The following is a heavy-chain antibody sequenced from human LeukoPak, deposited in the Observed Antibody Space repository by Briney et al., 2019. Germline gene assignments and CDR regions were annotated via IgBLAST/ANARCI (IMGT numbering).Heavy chain of an antibody. D-gene: IGHD3-16*02. J-gene: IGHJ4*02. CDR1: GFTFSSYA. Sequence: GGSLRLSCAASGFTFSSYAMSWVRQAPGKGLEWVSAVSGGGGGTYYADSVKGRFTISRDNSKNTLYLQMNSLRAEDTAVYYCAKDRAFMITFGGVIVDYWGQGTLVTVSS. CDR3: AKDRAFMITFGGVIVDY. CDR2: VSGGGGGT. V-gene: IGHV3-23*01.